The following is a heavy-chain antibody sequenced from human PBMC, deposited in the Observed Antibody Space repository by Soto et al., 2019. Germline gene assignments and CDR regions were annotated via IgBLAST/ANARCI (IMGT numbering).Heavy chain of an antibody. D-gene: IGHD6-19*01. CDR1: GYTFTSYD. V-gene: IGHV1-8*01. CDR3: ARSGRDSSGWIRYFDL. CDR2: MNPNSGNT. J-gene: IGHJ2*01. Sequence: QVQLVQSGAEVKKPGASVKVSCKASGYTFTSYDINWVRQATGQGLEWMGWMNPNSGNTGYAQKFQGRVTMTRNTSISTAYMELSSLRSEDTAVYYCARSGRDSSGWIRYFDLWGRGTLVTVSS.